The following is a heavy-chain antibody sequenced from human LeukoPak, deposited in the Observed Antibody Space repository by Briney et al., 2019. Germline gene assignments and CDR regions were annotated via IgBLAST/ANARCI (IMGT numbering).Heavy chain of an antibody. CDR3: ARENWNGNWFDP. CDR1: GGSFSGYY. Sequence: KPSETLSLTCAVYGGSFSGYYWSWIRQPPGKGLEWIGEINHSGSTNYNPSLKSRVTISVDTSKNQFSLKLSSVTAADTAVYYCARENWNGNWFDPWGQGTLVTVSS. V-gene: IGHV4-34*01. J-gene: IGHJ5*02. CDR2: INHSGST. D-gene: IGHD1-1*01.